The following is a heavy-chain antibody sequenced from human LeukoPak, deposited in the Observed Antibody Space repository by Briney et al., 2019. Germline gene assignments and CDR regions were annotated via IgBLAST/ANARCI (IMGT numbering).Heavy chain of an antibody. V-gene: IGHV4-38-2*01. Sequence: SETLSLTCAVSGYSISSGYYWGWIRQPPGKGLERIGSIYHSGSTYYNPSLQSRVTISVDTSKNQFSLKLSSVTAADTAVYYCARQGGDYFDYWGQGTLVTVSS. CDR3: ARQGGDYFDY. J-gene: IGHJ4*02. D-gene: IGHD1-26*01. CDR2: IYHSGST. CDR1: GYSISSGYY.